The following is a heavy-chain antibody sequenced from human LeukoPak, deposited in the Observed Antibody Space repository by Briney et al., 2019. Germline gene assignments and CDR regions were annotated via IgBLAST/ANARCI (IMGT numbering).Heavy chain of an antibody. CDR1: GYSFTRYW. V-gene: IGHV5-51*01. Sequence: GESLKISCKGSGYSFTRYWIGWVRQMPGKGLEWMGIIYPGDSDTRYSPSFQGQVTISADKSISTAYLQWSSLKASDTAMYYCARHVSGYSSSWYPIPGLFDYWGQGTLVTVSS. CDR3: ARHVSGYSSSWYPIPGLFDY. D-gene: IGHD6-13*01. CDR2: IYPGDSDT. J-gene: IGHJ4*02.